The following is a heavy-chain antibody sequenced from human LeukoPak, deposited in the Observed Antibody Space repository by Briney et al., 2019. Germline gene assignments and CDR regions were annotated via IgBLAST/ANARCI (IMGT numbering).Heavy chain of an antibody. J-gene: IGHJ4*02. CDR3: TTVRVVVPSAFDYCDF. CDR1: GFSFNSYW. V-gene: IGHV3-7*01. D-gene: IGHD2-2*01. Sequence: GGSLRLSCAASGFSFNSYWMWWVRQASGKGLEWVANINPYGSDTYYADSVKGRFTISRDNAENSLYLQMNSLRAEDTAVYYCTTVRVVVPSAFDYCDFWGQGTLVTVSS. CDR2: INPYGSDT.